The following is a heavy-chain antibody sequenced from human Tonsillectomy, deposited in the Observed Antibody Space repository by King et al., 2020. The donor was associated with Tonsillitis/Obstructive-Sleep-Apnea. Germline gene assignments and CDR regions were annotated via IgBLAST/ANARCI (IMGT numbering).Heavy chain of an antibody. Sequence: VQLQQSGPGLVKPSQTLSLTCAISGDSVSSNTATWNWIRRSPSRGLEWLGRTYYRSKWFNDYAVSVKSRIIINADTSKNQFSLQLNSVTPEDMAVYYCARSAYFQEYFPEWGQGTLVTVSS. J-gene: IGHJ1*01. CDR2: TYYRSKWFN. CDR1: GDSVSSNTAT. D-gene: IGHD2/OR15-2a*01. CDR3: ARSAYFQEYFPE. V-gene: IGHV6-1*01.